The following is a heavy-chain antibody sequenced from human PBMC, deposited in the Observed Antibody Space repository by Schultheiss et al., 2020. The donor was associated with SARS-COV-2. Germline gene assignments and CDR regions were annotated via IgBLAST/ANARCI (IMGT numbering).Heavy chain of an antibody. CDR1: GGSISSSSYY. D-gene: IGHD6-19*01. CDR2: IYYSGST. V-gene: IGHV4-39*07. CDR3: ARADSSGWLDAFDI. Sequence: SETLSLTCTVSGGSISSSSYYWGWIRQPPGKGLEWIGSIYYSGSTNYNPSLKSRVTISVDTSKNQFSLKLSSVTAADTAVYYCARADSSGWLDAFDIWGQGTMVTVSS. J-gene: IGHJ3*02.